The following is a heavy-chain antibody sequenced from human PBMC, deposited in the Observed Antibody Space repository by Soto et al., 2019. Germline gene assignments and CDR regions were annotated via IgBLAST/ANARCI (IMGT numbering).Heavy chain of an antibody. D-gene: IGHD6-13*01. CDR3: ARHEGWAMQQLVYYFDY. CDR1: GGSISSSSYY. V-gene: IGHV4-39*01. Sequence: QLQLQESGPGLVKPSETLSLTCTVSGGSISSSSYYWGWIRQPPGKGLEWIGSIYYSGSTYYNPSLKSRVTISVDTSKNQFSLKLSSVTAADTAVYYCARHEGWAMQQLVYYFDYWGQGTLVTVSS. CDR2: IYYSGST. J-gene: IGHJ4*02.